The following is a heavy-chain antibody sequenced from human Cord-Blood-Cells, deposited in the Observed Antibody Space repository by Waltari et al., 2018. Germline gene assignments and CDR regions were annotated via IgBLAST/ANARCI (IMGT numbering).Heavy chain of an antibody. CDR2: INPNRGGT. CDR1: GYTFTGYY. Sequence: QVQLVPSGAEVKKPGASVKVSCKASGYTFTGYYMHCVRQAPAHGLEWMGWINPNRGGTNYAQKFQGWVTMTRDTSISTAYMELSRLRSDDTAVYYCARGPGGSSWYYYYYGMDVWGQGTTVTVSS. J-gene: IGHJ6*02. V-gene: IGHV1-2*04. CDR3: ARGPGGSSWYYYYYGMDV. D-gene: IGHD6-13*01.